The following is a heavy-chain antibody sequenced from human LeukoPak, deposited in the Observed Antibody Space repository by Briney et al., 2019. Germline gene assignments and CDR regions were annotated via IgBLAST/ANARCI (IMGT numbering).Heavy chain of an antibody. V-gene: IGHV3-74*01. CDR3: AELTSMVEQY. CDR2: INSDGSST. CDR1: GLXLSSYW. D-gene: IGHD3-10*01. Sequence: GGSLRLSCGASGLXLSSYWIHWVRQAPGKGLVWVSRINSDGSSTRYADSVKGRFTISRDNAKNTLYLQMNSLRAEDTAVYYCAELTSMVEQYWGQGTLVTVSS. J-gene: IGHJ4*02.